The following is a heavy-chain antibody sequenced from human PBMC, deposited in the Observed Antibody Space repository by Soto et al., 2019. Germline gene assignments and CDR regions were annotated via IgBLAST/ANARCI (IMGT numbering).Heavy chain of an antibody. CDR1: GASISSYY. V-gene: IGHV4-59*01. Sequence: QVQLQESGPGLVKPSETLSLTCTVSGASISSYYWSWIRQPPGKGLEWVGFIFHSGSTNCNPSLKSRVTLSVDRAKNQFSLKLPSVTAADTAVYYCARDQNGSPHFDYWGQGSLITVSS. D-gene: IGHD1-26*01. CDR3: ARDQNGSPHFDY. CDR2: IFHSGST. J-gene: IGHJ4*02.